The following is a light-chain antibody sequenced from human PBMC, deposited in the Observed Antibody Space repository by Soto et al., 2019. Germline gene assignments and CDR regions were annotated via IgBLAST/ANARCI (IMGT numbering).Light chain of an antibody. J-gene: IGKJ4*01. Sequence: ESVLTQSPGTLSLSPGEIATLACRASQSVSSSYLAWYQQKPGQAPRLLIYGASSRATGIPDRFSGSGSGTDFTMTISRLEPEDFAVYYCQQDGSSPRVTFGGGTKVEIK. CDR3: QQDGSSPRVT. V-gene: IGKV3-20*01. CDR1: QSVSSSY. CDR2: GAS.